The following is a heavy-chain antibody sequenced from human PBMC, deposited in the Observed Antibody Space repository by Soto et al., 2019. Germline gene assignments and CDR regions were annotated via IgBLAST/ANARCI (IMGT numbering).Heavy chain of an antibody. D-gene: IGHD4-17*01. Sequence: PGGSLRLSCAASGFTFSSYAMSWVRQAPGKGLEWVSAISGSGGSTYYADSVKGRFTISRDNPKNTLYLQMNSLRAEDTAVYYCAKTPTVTTIFLLDYWGQGTLVTVSS. V-gene: IGHV3-23*01. CDR3: AKTPTVTTIFLLDY. CDR2: ISGSGGST. J-gene: IGHJ4*02. CDR1: GFTFSSYA.